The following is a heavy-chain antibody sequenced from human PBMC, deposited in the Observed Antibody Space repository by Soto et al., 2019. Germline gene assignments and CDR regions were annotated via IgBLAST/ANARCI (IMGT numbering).Heavy chain of an antibody. D-gene: IGHD4-17*01. V-gene: IGHV3-15*07. CDR1: GFTFSNAW. Sequence: GGFLRLSCAASGFTFSNAWMNWVRQAPGKGLEWVGRIKSKTDGGTTDYAAPVKGRFTISRDDSKNTLYLQMNSLKTEDTAVYYCTSTTTRVYYYYYYGMDVWGQGTTVTVSS. J-gene: IGHJ6*02. CDR3: TSTTTRVYYYYYYGMDV. CDR2: IKSKTDGGTT.